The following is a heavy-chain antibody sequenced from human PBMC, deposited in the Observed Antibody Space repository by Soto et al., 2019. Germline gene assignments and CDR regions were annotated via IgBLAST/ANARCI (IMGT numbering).Heavy chain of an antibody. CDR3: ARDAPAYSGYDY. J-gene: IGHJ4*02. CDR2: IWYDGSNK. V-gene: IGHV3-33*01. Sequence: GGSLRLSCAASGFTFSSYGMHWVRQAPGKGLEWVAVIWYDGSNKYYAGSVKGRFTISRDNSKNTLYLQMNSLRAEDTAVYYCARDAPAYSGYDYWGQGTLVTVSS. CDR1: GFTFSSYG. D-gene: IGHD3-16*01.